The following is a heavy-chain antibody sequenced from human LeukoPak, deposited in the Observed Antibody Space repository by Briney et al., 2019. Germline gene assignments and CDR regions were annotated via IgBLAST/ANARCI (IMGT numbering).Heavy chain of an antibody. CDR1: GYSFTTYG. J-gene: IGHJ4*02. Sequence: ASVKVSCKASGYSFTTYGISWVRQAPGQGLEWMGWINPNSGGTNYAQKFQGRVTMTRDTSISTAYMELSRLRSDDTAVYYCARVNTGYDFWSGYWDFDYWGQGTLVTVSS. CDR3: ARVNTGYDFWSGYWDFDY. CDR2: INPNSGGT. V-gene: IGHV1-2*02. D-gene: IGHD3-3*01.